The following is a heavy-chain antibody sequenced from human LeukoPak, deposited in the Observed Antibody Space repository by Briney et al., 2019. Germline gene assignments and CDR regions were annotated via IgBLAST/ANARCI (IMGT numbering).Heavy chain of an antibody. V-gene: IGHV1-18*01. D-gene: IGHD3-9*01. CDR2: ISADNGNT. J-gene: IGHJ5*02. CDR3: ARVLRYFDYLSNNWFDP. CDR1: GYTFTSYG. Sequence: ASVKVSCKASGYTFTSYGISWVRQAPGQGLEWMGWISADNGNTNYAQKLQGRVAMTTDTSTSTVYMELRSLRSDDTAVYYCARVLRYFDYLSNNWFDPWGQGTLVTVSS.